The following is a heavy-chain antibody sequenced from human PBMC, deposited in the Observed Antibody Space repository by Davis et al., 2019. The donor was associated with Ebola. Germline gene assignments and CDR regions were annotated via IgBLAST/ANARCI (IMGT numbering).Heavy chain of an antibody. CDR2: VSSGGST. D-gene: IGHD2-21*01. CDR1: GFTFSSYS. CDR3: AKSRGDSYSSVDY. Sequence: GESLKISCAASGFTFSSYSMNWVRQAPGKGLEWVPTVSSGGSTYYVGSVKGRFTISRDNSKNTLYLQMNSLRAEDTALYYCAKSRGDSYSSVDYWGQGTLATVSS. V-gene: IGHV3-23*01. J-gene: IGHJ4*02.